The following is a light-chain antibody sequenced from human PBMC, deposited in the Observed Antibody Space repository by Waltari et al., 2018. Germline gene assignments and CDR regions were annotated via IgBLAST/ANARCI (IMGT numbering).Light chain of an antibody. CDR1: QSVSVY. J-gene: IGKJ4*01. CDR2: DAS. V-gene: IGKV3-11*01. Sequence: EIVLTQSPATLSLSPGERATLSCRASQSVSVYLAWYQQKPGQAPRLLISDASNMATGIPARFSGSGSGTDFTLTISSLEPEDFAVYFCQQRSNWPLTFGGGTKVEIK. CDR3: QQRSNWPLT.